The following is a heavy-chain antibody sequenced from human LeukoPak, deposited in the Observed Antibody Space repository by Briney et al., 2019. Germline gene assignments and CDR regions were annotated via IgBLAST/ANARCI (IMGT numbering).Heavy chain of an antibody. V-gene: IGHV1-18*01. CDR3: ARPYSSSWYNHYYYYMDV. CDR1: GYTLTSYA. D-gene: IGHD6-13*01. J-gene: IGHJ6*03. Sequence: ASVKVSCKASGYTLTSYAISWVRQAPGQGLEWMGWISAYNGNTNYAQKFQARVTMTTDTSTSTAYMELRSLRSDDTAVYYCARPYSSSWYNHYYYYMDVWGKGTTVTISS. CDR2: ISAYNGNT.